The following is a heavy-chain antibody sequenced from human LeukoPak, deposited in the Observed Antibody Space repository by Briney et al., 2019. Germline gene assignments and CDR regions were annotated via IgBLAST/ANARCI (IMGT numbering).Heavy chain of an antibody. CDR1: GLTFSSYV. CDR2: ISSGSSYI. V-gene: IGHV3-21*01. CDR3: ARDSTSGYSYVDY. D-gene: IGHD5-18*01. Sequence: GGSPRLSCTASGLTFSSYVMSWVRQAPGKGLECVSSISSGSSYIYYADSVKGRFTISRDNAKNSLYLQMNSLRAEDTAVYYCARDSTSGYSYVDYWGQGTLVTVSS. J-gene: IGHJ4*02.